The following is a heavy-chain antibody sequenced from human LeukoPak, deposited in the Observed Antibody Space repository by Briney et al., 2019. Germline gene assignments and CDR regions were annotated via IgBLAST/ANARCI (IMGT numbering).Heavy chain of an antibody. CDR2: IIPIFGTA. V-gene: IGHV1-69*13. D-gene: IGHD3-22*01. CDR1: GDTFSSYA. J-gene: IGHJ5*02. CDR3: ARDAPYYHDSSGYYPAMYWFDP. Sequence: SVKVSCKDSGDTFSSYAISWVRQATGQGLEWMGGIIPIFGTAKYAQKFQGRVTITADESTSTAYMELSSLRSEDTAVYYCARDAPYYHDSSGYYPAMYWFDPWGQGTLVTVSS.